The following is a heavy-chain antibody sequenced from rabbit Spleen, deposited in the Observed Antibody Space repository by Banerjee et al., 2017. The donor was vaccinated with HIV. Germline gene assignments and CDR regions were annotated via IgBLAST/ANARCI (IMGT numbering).Heavy chain of an antibody. Sequence: QEQLVESGGGLVQPEGSLTLTCTASGFSLTTSYCISWVRQAPGKGLEWIGCIYTGSSGSTYYASWAKGRFTISKTSSTTVTLQMTSLTGADTATYFCARDPISSGLYGTQLDLWGQGTLVTVS. CDR1: GFSLTTSYC. V-gene: IGHV1S45*01. CDR2: IYTGSSGST. CDR3: ARDPISSGLYGTQLDL. J-gene: IGHJ3*01. D-gene: IGHD1-1*01.